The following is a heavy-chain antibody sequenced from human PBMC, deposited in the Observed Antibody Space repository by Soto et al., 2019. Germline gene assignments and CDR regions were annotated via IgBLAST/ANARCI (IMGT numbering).Heavy chain of an antibody. V-gene: IGHV1-18*04. Sequence: ASVKVSCKASGYTFTSYGISWVRQAPGQGLEWMGWISAYNGNTNYAQKLQGRVTMTTDTSTSTAYMELRSLRSDDTAVYYCAREGVYYDSSGYYLRPWGQGTLVTVSS. CDR3: AREGVYYDSSGYYLRP. CDR1: GYTFTSYG. CDR2: ISAYNGNT. J-gene: IGHJ4*02. D-gene: IGHD3-22*01.